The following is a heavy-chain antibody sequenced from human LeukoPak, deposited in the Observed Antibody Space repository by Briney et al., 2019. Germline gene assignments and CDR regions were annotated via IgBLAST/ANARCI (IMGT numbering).Heavy chain of an antibody. CDR1: GGSISSGDYY. V-gene: IGHV4-30-4*08. CDR2: IYYSGST. D-gene: IGHD2-2*02. J-gene: IGHJ3*02. Sequence: SETLSLTCTVSGGSISSGDYYWSWIRQPPGKGLEWIGYIYYSGSTYYNPSLKSRVTISVDTSTNQFSLKLSSVTAADTAVYYCARGRYCSSTSCYIPHDAFDIWGQGTMVTVSS. CDR3: ARGRYCSSTSCYIPHDAFDI.